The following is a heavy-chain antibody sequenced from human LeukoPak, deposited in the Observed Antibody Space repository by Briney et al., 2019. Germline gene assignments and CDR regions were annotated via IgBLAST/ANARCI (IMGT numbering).Heavy chain of an antibody. Sequence: GGSLRLSCAASGFTFSDYYMSWIRQAPGKGLEWVSYISSSGSTIYYADSVKGRFTISRDNSKNTLYLQMNSLRAEDTAVYYCAKTAQIQIWTLFDYWGQGTLVTVSS. CDR3: AKTAQIQIWTLFDY. CDR1: GFTFSDYY. J-gene: IGHJ4*02. V-gene: IGHV3-11*01. CDR2: ISSSGSTI. D-gene: IGHD5-18*01.